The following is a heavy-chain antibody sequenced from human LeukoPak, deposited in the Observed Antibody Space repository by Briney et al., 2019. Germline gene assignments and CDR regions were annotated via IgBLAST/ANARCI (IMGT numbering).Heavy chain of an antibody. CDR1: GGSISSGGYY. CDR2: IYYSGSA. CDR3: ARDRTYGGNKIFDY. Sequence: SQTLSLTCTVSGGSISSGGYYWSWIRQHPGKGLEWIGYIYYSGSANYNPSLKSRVTISVDTSKNQFSLKLSSVTAADTAVYYCARDRTYGGNKIFDYWGQGTLVTVSS. D-gene: IGHD4-23*01. V-gene: IGHV4-31*03. J-gene: IGHJ4*02.